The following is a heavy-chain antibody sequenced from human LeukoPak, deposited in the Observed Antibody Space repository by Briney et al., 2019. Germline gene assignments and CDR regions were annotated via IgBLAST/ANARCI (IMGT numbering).Heavy chain of an antibody. CDR2: IIPIFGTA. D-gene: IGHD3-10*01. CDR1: GGTFSSYA. J-gene: IGHJ6*02. CDR3: AGPSMVRGTEYYYYGMDV. V-gene: IGHV1-69*01. Sequence: ASVKVSCKASGGTFSSYAISWVRQAPGQGLEWMGGIIPIFGTANYAQKFQGRVAITADESTSTAYMELSSLRSEDTAVYHCAGPSMVRGTEYYYYGMDVWGQGTTVTVSS.